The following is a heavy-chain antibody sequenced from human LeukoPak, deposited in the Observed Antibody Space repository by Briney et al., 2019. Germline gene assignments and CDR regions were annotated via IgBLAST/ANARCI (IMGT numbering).Heavy chain of an antibody. CDR1: GFTFDDYG. Sequence: GGSLRLSCAASGFTFDDYGMSWVRQAPGKGLEWVSGINWNGGSTGYAASVKGRFTISRDNAKNSLYLQMNSLRAEDTAIYYCATYRQVLLPFESWGQGTLVTVSS. V-gene: IGHV3-20*04. D-gene: IGHD2-8*02. J-gene: IGHJ4*02. CDR3: ATYRQVLLPFES. CDR2: INWNGGST.